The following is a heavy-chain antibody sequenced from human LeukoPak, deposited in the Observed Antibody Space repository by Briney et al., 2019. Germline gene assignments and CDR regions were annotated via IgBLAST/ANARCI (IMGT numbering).Heavy chain of an antibody. CDR1: GFTFSSYG. CDR2: ISSSGSTI. J-gene: IGHJ4*02. CDR3: ARWGTTMISSVNY. D-gene: IGHD3-22*01. V-gene: IGHV3-48*04. Sequence: GRSLRLSCAASGFTFSSYGMPWVRQAPGKGLEWVSYISSSGSTIYYADSVKGRFTISRDNAKNSLYLQMNSLRAEDTAVYYCARWGTTMISSVNYWGQGTLVTVSS.